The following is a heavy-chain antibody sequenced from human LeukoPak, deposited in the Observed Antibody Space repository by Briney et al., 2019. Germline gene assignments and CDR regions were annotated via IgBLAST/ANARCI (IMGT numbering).Heavy chain of an antibody. D-gene: IGHD3-3*01. J-gene: IGHJ6*02. V-gene: IGHV5-10-1*01. CDR2: IDPSDSYT. CDR1: GYSFTSYW. CDR3: ASPRYDFWSGSIRDYYYGMDV. Sequence: GESLKISCKGSGYSFTSYWISWVRQMPGKGLEWMGRIDPSDSYTNYSPSFQGHVTISADKSISTAYLQWSSLKASDTAMYYCASPRYDFWSGSIRDYYYGMDVWGQGTTVTVSS.